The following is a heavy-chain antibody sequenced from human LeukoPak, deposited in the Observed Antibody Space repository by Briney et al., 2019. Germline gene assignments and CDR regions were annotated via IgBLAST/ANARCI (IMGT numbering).Heavy chain of an antibody. D-gene: IGHD6-6*01. CDR3: ARRKAARPRDYYFDY. CDR2: IYDSGST. V-gene: IGHV4-59*01. CDR1: GGSISSYY. J-gene: IGHJ4*02. Sequence: SSETLSLTCTVSGGSISSYYWSWIRQPPGKGLEWIGYIYDSGSTNYNPSLKSRVTVSVDTSKNQFSLKLSSVTAADTAVYYCARRKAARPRDYYFDYWGQGTLVTVSS.